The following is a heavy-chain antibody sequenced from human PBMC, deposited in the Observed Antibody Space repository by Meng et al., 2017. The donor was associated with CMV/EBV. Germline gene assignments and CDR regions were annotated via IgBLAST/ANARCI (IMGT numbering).Heavy chain of an antibody. CDR2: ITPLFGTS. D-gene: IGHD3-10*01. V-gene: IGHV1-69*01. J-gene: IGHJ1*01. Sequence: QIQLVQSGAEVKKPGSSVKASCKASGGTFSSYSISWVRQAPGQGLEWMGAITPLFGTSTYAEKFRGRVMITADESTSTAYMELSSLKSDDTAVYYCAREKIISRFAYFHHWGQGTLVTVSS. CDR3: AREKIISRFAYFHH. CDR1: GGTFSSYS.